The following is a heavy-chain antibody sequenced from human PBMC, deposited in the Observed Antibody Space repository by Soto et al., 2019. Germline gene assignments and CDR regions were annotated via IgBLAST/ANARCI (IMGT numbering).Heavy chain of an antibody. J-gene: IGHJ6*02. CDR2: IIPIFGTA. V-gene: IGHV1-69*13. Sequence: SVKVSCKASGGTFSNYAISWVRQAPGQGLEWMGGIIPIFGTANYAQKFQGRVTITADESTSTAYMELSSLRSEDTAVYYCAREEVQLYYYYGMDVWGQGTTVTVS. CDR3: AREEVQLYYYYGMDV. CDR1: GGTFSNYA. D-gene: IGHD1-1*01.